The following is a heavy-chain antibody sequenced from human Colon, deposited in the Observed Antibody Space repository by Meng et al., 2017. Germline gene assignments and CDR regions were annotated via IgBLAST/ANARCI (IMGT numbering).Heavy chain of an antibody. D-gene: IGHD6-13*01. CDR2: IRTKPAGYTT. Sequence: GESLKISCAASGFTFSDHYMNWVRQAPGKGLEWVARIRTKPAGYTTEHAASVKGRFTISRDDSNSSLYLQMNSLKTEDTAVYYCTRDGTRHDFDYWGQGTLVTVSS. V-gene: IGHV3-72*01. CDR3: TRDGTRHDFDY. CDR1: GFTFSDHY. J-gene: IGHJ4*02.